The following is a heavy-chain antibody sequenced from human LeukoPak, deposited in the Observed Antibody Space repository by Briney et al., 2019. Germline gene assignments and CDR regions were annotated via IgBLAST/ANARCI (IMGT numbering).Heavy chain of an antibody. D-gene: IGHD1-20*01. Sequence: GESLKISCKGSGYSFTSYWIGWVRQMPGKGLEWMGIIYPGDSDTRYSPSFQGQVTISADKSTSTAYLQWSSLKASDTAMYYRARYITGTSRVFDYWGQGTLVTVSS. CDR2: IYPGDSDT. CDR3: ARYITGTSRVFDY. J-gene: IGHJ4*02. V-gene: IGHV5-51*01. CDR1: GYSFTSYW.